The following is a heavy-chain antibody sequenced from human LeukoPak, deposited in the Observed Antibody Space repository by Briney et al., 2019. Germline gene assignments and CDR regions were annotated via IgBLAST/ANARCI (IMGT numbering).Heavy chain of an antibody. CDR1: GFTFSSYA. Sequence: PGGSLRLSCAASGFTFSSYAMSGVRQAPGKGLEWVSAISGSGGSTYYADSVKGRFTISRDNSKNTLYLQMNSLRAEDTAVYYCAKSRQGARDAFDIWGQGTMVTVSS. V-gene: IGHV3-23*01. CDR2: ISGSGGST. D-gene: IGHD4/OR15-4a*01. J-gene: IGHJ3*02. CDR3: AKSRQGARDAFDI.